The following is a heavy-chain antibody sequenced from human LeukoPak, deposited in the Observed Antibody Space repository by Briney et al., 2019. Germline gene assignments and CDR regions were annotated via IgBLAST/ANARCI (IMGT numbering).Heavy chain of an antibody. J-gene: IGHJ4*02. Sequence: ASVKVSCKASGYTFTGYYMHWVRQAPGQGLEWMGWINPNSGGTNYAQKFQGWVTMTRDTSISTAYMELSRLRSDDTAVYYCARAEQWLVGYYFDYWGQGTLVTVSS. D-gene: IGHD6-19*01. V-gene: IGHV1-2*04. CDR1: GYTFTGYY. CDR2: INPNSGGT. CDR3: ARAEQWLVGYYFDY.